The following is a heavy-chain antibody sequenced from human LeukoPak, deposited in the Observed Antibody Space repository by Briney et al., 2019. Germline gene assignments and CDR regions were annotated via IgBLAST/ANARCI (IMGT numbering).Heavy chain of an antibody. CDR1: GGSISTYY. CDR2: IYHSGST. Sequence: SETLSLTCTVSGGSISTYYWNWIRQPPGKGLEWIGYIYHSGSTNYNPSLQSRVTISVDTSKNQFSLNLNSVTAADTAVYYCAGDSSGYIIFDYWGQGTLVTVSS. D-gene: IGHD3-22*01. V-gene: IGHV4-59*01. CDR3: AGDSSGYIIFDY. J-gene: IGHJ4*02.